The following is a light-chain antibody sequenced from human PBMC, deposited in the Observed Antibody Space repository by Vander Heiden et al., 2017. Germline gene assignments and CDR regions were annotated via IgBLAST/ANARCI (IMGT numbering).Light chain of an antibody. J-gene: IGLJ1*01. CDR1: SSDVGRYNY. Sequence: QSALTKPRSVSGTPGQSVTISRTGTSSDVGRYNYVSWFQQHPDEAPKLIISDVSKRPSGVPDRFSGSKSGNTASLTVSELQAEDEADYYCCSYACSYTFVFGTGTKITVL. CDR2: DVS. CDR3: CSYACSYTFV. V-gene: IGLV2-11*01.